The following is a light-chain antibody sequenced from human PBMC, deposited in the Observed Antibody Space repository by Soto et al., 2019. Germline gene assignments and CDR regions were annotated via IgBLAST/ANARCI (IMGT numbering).Light chain of an antibody. Sequence: DIQMTQSPSSLSASVGDRVTITCRASQSISIYLNWYQQKPGKAPKLLINGASSLQSGVPSRFSGSGSGADFALTISSLQPEDFATYYCQQSYSTPITFGQGTRLEIK. CDR3: QQSYSTPIT. J-gene: IGKJ5*01. CDR2: GAS. CDR1: QSISIY. V-gene: IGKV1-39*01.